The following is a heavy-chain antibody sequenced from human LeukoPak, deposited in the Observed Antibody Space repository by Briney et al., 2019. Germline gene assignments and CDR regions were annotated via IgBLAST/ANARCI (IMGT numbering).Heavy chain of an antibody. D-gene: IGHD1-26*01. Sequence: SETLSLTCSVSGGSIRSFYWSWFRQPPGKGLEWIGYIFYRGTINYNPSLTSRVTISLDTSKIQFSLNLTSVTAADTAVYYCARRGVGXXXAFDIWGQGTMVTVSS. CDR2: IFYRGTI. CDR1: GGSIRSFY. CDR3: ARRGVGXXXAFDI. V-gene: IGHV4-59*08. J-gene: IGHJ3*02.